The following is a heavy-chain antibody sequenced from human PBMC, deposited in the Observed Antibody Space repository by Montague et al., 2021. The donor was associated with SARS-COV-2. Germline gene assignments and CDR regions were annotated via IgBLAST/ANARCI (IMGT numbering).Heavy chain of an antibody. CDR1: GGSISSDGYC. CDR2: IYNSGTT. CDR3: ARTVLYSGYGYSWFDP. D-gene: IGHD5-12*01. V-gene: IGHV4-31*03. J-gene: IGHJ5*02. Sequence: TLSLTCTVSGGSISSDGYCWNWIRQYPGKGLEWIGYIYNSGTTSYSPSLRSRATISIDTSKNLFSLKLTSVTAADTAVYYCARTVLYSGYGYSWFDPWGQGTPVTVSS.